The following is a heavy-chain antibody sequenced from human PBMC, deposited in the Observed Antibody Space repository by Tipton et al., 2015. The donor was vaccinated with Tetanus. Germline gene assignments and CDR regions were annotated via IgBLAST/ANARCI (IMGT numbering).Heavy chain of an antibody. Sequence: TLSLTCTVSGGSVSSGNYYWSWIRQPPGKELQWIGYIYYSGTTNYNPSLKSRVTISVDTSKNQFSLNLTSVTAADTAVYYCARGARGYTYGWGQGTLVTVSS. CDR1: GGSVSSGNYY. CDR3: ARGARGYTYG. V-gene: IGHV4-61*01. D-gene: IGHD5-18*01. J-gene: IGHJ4*02. CDR2: IYYSGTT.